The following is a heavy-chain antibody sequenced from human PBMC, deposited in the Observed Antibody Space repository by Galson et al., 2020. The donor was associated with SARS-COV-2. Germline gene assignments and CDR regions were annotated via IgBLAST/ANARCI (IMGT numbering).Heavy chain of an antibody. Sequence: SQASETLSLTCAVYGGSFSGSYWSWIRQPPGKGLEWIGEINQRGSTHYNSSLKSRVTISVDTSKNQFSLKLSSVTAADTAVYYCARLRFDSLYSYGMDVWGQGTTVTVSS. J-gene: IGHJ6*02. CDR3: ARLRFDSLYSYGMDV. D-gene: IGHD3-10*01. CDR1: GGSFSGSY. V-gene: IGHV4-34*01. CDR2: INQRGST.